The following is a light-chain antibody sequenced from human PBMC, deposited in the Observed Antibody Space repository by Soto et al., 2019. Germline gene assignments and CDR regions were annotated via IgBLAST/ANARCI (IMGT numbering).Light chain of an antibody. CDR1: TTDIRRYNY. J-gene: IGLJ2*01. Sequence: QSALTQPASVSGSPGQSITISCTGTTTDIRRYNYVSWYQHHPDKAPKLILYEVSNRPSGVSDRFSGSKSGTTASLTISGPQPEDEASYYCSSYTSSGTLVFGGGTKLTVL. CDR2: EVS. CDR3: SSYTSSGTLV. V-gene: IGLV2-14*01.